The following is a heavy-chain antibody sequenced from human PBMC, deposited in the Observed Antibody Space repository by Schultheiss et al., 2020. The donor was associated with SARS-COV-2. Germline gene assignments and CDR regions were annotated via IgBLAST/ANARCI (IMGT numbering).Heavy chain of an antibody. CDR2: IYHSGST. Sequence: SETLSLTCAVSGGSISSSNWWSWVRQPPGKGLEWIGEIYHSGSTNYNPSLKSRVTISVDKSKNQLSLKLTSVTAADTAVYFCARVYSGTRSYYMDVWGKGTAVTVSS. CDR3: ARVYSGTRSYYMDV. V-gene: IGHV4-4*02. CDR1: GGSISSSNW. J-gene: IGHJ6*03. D-gene: IGHD1-26*01.